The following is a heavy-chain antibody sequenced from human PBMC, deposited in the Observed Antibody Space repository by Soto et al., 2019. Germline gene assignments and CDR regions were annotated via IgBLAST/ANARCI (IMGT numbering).Heavy chain of an antibody. V-gene: IGHV3-21*01. Sequence: PGGSLRLSCAASGFTFSSYSMNWVRQAPGKGLEWVSSISSSSSYIYYADSVKGRFTISRDNAKNSLFLQMNSLRAEDTAVYYCARDGRAYCGGDCYSDYWGQGT. CDR3: ARDGRAYCGGDCYSDY. D-gene: IGHD2-21*02. J-gene: IGHJ4*02. CDR2: ISSSSSYI. CDR1: GFTFSSYS.